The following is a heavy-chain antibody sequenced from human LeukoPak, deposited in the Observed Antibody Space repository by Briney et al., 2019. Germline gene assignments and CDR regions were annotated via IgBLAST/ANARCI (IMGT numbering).Heavy chain of an antibody. D-gene: IGHD4-11*01. CDR3: ARASQWYSNPYSYYYMDV. J-gene: IGHJ6*03. V-gene: IGHV3-21*01. Sequence: GGSLRLSCAASGFSFSSYNMKWVRQAPGKGLEWVSSISSSSTYIYYSDSVKGRFTISRDNAKNSLYLQMNSLRAEDTAVYYCARASQWYSNPYSYYYMDVWGKGTTVTVSS. CDR1: GFSFSSYN. CDR2: ISSSSTYI.